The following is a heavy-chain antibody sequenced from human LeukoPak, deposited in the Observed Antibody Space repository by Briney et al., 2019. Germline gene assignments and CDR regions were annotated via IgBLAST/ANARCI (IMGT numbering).Heavy chain of an antibody. CDR3: ARGVSVVAYYFDY. V-gene: IGHV4-59*01. CDR1: GGSISSYY. Sequence: SETLSLTCTVSGGSISSYYWSWIRQPPGKGLEWIGYIYYSESTNYNPSLKSRVTISVDTSKNQFSLKLSSVTAADTAVYYCARGVSVVAYYFDYWGQGTLVTVSS. CDR2: IYYSEST. J-gene: IGHJ4*02. D-gene: IGHD4-23*01.